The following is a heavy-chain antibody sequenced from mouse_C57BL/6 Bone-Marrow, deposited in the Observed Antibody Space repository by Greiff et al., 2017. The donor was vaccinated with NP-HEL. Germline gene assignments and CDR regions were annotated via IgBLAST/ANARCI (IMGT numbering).Heavy chain of an antibody. V-gene: IGHV1-55*01. CDR3: ARDFRWLPFDY. Sequence: VKLQQSGAELVKPGASVKMSCKASGYTFTSYWITWVKQRPGQGLEWIGDIYPGSGSTNYNEKFKSKATLTVDTSSSTAYMQLSSLTSEDSAVYYCARDFRWLPFDYWGQGTTLTVSS. J-gene: IGHJ2*01. CDR1: GYTFTSYW. D-gene: IGHD2-3*01. CDR2: IYPGSGST.